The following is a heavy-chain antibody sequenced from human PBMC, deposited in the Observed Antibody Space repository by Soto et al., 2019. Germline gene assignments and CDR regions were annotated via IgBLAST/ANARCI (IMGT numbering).Heavy chain of an antibody. CDR1: GGSFSGYY. CDR3: ARVKRYSSSWSAPVYYMDV. CDR2: INHSGST. Sequence: SETLSLTCAVYGGSFSGYYWSWIRQPPGKGLEWIGEINHSGSTNYNPSLKSRVTISVDTSKNQFSLKLSSVTAADTAVYYCARVKRYSSSWSAPVYYMDVWGKGTTVTV. D-gene: IGHD6-13*01. V-gene: IGHV4-34*01. J-gene: IGHJ6*03.